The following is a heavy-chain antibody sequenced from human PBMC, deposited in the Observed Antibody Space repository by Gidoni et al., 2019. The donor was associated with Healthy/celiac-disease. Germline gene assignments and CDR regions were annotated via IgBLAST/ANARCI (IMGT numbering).Heavy chain of an antibody. V-gene: IGHV1-18*01. CDR2: ISAYNGNT. D-gene: IGHD3-3*01. J-gene: IGHJ6*02. CDR3: ARDRPIFGVVMGVYYGMDV. CDR1: GYTFTRYG. Sequence: QVQLVQSGAEVKKPGASVKVYCKDSGYTFTRYGISWVRQAPGQGLEWMGWISAYNGNTNYAQKLQGRVTMTTDTSTSTAYMELRSLRSDDTSVYYCARDRPIFGVVMGVYYGMDVWGQGTTVTVSS.